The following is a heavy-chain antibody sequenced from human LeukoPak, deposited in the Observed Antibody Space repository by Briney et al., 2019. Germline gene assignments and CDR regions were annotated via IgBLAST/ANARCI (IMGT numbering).Heavy chain of an antibody. CDR2: SRNKANSYTT. J-gene: IGHJ4*02. CDR3: TRVYSSSWSGSYFDY. V-gene: IGHV3-72*01. D-gene: IGHD6-13*01. Sequence: GGSLRLSCAASGFIFSDYYMDWVRQAPGKGLEWVGRSRNKANSYTTEYAASVKGRFTISRDDSKSSLYLQMNSLKTEDTSVYYCTRVYSSSWSGSYFDYWGQGTLVTVSS. CDR1: GFIFSDYY.